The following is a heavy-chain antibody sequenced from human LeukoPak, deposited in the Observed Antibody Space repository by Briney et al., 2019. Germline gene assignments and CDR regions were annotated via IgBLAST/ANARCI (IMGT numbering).Heavy chain of an antibody. D-gene: IGHD2-2*01. CDR3: ARSLHQLLPLQDYYYGMDV. CDR1: GGTFSSYA. V-gene: IGHV1-69*04. J-gene: IGHJ6*02. Sequence: EASVKVSRKASGGTFSSYAISWVRQAPGQGLEWMGRIIPILGIANYAQKFQGRVTITADKSTSTAYMELSSLRSEDTAVYYCARSLHQLLPLQDYYYGMDVWGQGTTVTVSS. CDR2: IIPILGIA.